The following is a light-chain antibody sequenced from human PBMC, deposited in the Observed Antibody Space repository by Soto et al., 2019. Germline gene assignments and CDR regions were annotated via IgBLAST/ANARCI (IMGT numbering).Light chain of an antibody. J-gene: IGKJ5*01. Sequence: EIVMTHSPATLSVSPCERAALSCRASQSVNSNLAWYQQKPGQAPRLLIYGASSRATGIPARFSGSGSGTEFTLTITSLQSEDFAVYYCQQYNSWPRTFGQGTRLEIK. V-gene: IGKV3-15*01. CDR3: QQYNSWPRT. CDR1: QSVNSN. CDR2: GAS.